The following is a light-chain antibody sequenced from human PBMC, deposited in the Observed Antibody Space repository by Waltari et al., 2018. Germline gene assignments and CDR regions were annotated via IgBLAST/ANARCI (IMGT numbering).Light chain of an antibody. V-gene: IGKV3-20*01. CDR2: GAS. Sequence: SCRASQSVSRALAWYQQKHGQAPIFIIYGASISATGIPDRFSGSGSGTDFSLTISRLEPADSAMYYCQHYVRLPATFGQGTKVEIK. J-gene: IGKJ1*01. CDR1: QSVSRA. CDR3: QHYVRLPAT.